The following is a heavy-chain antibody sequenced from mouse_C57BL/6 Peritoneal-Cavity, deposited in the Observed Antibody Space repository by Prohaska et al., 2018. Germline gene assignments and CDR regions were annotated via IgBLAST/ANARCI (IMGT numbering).Heavy chain of an antibody. V-gene: IGHV1-82*01. Sequence: GDTNYNGKFKGKATLTADKSSSTAYMQLSSLTSEDSAVYFCARGGSRDYAMDYWGQGTSVTVSS. CDR3: ARGGSRDYAMDY. J-gene: IGHJ4*01. D-gene: IGHD3-1*01. CDR2: GDT.